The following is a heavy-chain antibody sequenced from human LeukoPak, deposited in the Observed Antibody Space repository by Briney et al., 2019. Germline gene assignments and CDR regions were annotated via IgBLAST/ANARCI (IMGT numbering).Heavy chain of an antibody. J-gene: IGHJ6*02. CDR3: ARVRGYSYGVPDV. CDR1: GFTFSDYY. V-gene: IGHV3-11*01. D-gene: IGHD5-18*01. Sequence: GGSLRLSCAASGFTFSDYYMSWIRQAPGQGLEWVSYISSSGSTIYYADSVQGRFTISRDNAKNSLYLQMNSLRAEDTAVYYCARVRGYSYGVPDVWGQGTTVTVSS. CDR2: ISSSGSTI.